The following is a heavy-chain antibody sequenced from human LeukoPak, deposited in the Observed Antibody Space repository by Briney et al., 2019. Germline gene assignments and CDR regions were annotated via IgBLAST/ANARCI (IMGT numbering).Heavy chain of an antibody. Sequence: SETLSLTCAVSAGSISSGDYSWNWIRQPAGKGLEWIGYIYHSGSTYYSPSLRSRVTISVDRSKNQFSLNLSSVTAADTAVYYCARGVFARGNPGSWFDPWGQGTLVTVSS. CDR3: ARGVFARGNPGSWFDP. J-gene: IGHJ5*02. V-gene: IGHV4-30-2*01. CDR1: AGSISSGDYS. CDR2: IYHSGST. D-gene: IGHD3-10*01.